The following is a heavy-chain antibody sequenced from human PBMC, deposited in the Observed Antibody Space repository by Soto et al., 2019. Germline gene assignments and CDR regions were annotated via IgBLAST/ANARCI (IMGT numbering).Heavy chain of an antibody. CDR2: IIPIFGTA. J-gene: IGHJ6*02. CDR3: SRDLKRYYDSSGYGYYYYGMDV. D-gene: IGHD3-22*01. Sequence: QVQLVQSGAEVKKPGSSVKVSCKASGGTFSSYAISWVRQAPGQGLEWMGRIIPIFGTANYAQKFQGRVTITADESTSTAYMELSSLRSEDTAVYYCSRDLKRYYDSSGYGYYYYGMDVWGQGTTVTVSS. CDR1: GGTFSSYA. V-gene: IGHV1-69*18.